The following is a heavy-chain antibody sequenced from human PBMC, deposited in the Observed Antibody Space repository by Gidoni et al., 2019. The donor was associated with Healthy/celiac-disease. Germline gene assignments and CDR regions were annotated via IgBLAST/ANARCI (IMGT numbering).Heavy chain of an antibody. CDR2: IWYDGSNK. J-gene: IGHJ4*02. CDR1: GFTCSSYG. Sequence: QVQLGESGGGVVQPGRSLRLSCAASGFTCSSYGMHWVRQAPGKGLEWVAVIWYDGSNKYYADSVKGRFPISRDNSKNTLYLQMNSLRAEDTAVYYCARGRIAGVAGLVYFDYWGQGTLVTVSS. CDR3: ARGRIAGVAGLVYFDY. D-gene: IGHD3-3*01. V-gene: IGHV3-33*01.